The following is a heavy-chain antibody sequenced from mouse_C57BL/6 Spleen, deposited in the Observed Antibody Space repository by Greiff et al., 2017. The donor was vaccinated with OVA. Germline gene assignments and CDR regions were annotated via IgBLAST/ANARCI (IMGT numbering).Heavy chain of an antibody. J-gene: IGHJ2*01. Sequence: ESGPGLVKPSQSLSLTCSVTGYSITSGYYWNWIRQFPGNKLEWMGYISYDGGNNYNPSLKNRISITRDTSKNQFFLKLNSVTTEDTATYYCARDPDYYGSSWVDYWGQGTTLTVSS. D-gene: IGHD1-1*01. CDR2: ISYDGGN. CDR1: GYSITSGYY. V-gene: IGHV3-6*01. CDR3: ARDPDYYGSSWVDY.